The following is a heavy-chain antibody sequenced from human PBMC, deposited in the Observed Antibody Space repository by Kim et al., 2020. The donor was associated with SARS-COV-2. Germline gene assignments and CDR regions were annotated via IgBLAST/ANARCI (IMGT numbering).Heavy chain of an antibody. Sequence: GGSLRLSCAASGFTFSSYAMSWVRQAPGKGLEWVSAISGSGGSTYYADSVKGRFTISRDNSKNTLYLQMNSLRAEDTAVYYCAKGDCSGGSCYYLWYYYGMDVWAKGPRSPSP. CDR3: AKGDCSGGSCYYLWYYYGMDV. V-gene: IGHV3-23*01. D-gene: IGHD2-15*01. CDR2: ISGSGGST. CDR1: GFTFSSYA. J-gene: IGHJ6*02.